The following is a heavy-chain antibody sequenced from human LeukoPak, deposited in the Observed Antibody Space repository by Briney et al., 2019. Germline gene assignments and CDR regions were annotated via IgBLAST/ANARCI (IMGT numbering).Heavy chain of an antibody. J-gene: IGHJ4*02. D-gene: IGHD6-6*01. Sequence: ASVKVSCKASGYTFTSYDINWVRQATGQGLEWMGWMNPNSGNTGYAQKFQGRVTMTRNTSISTACMELSSLRSEDTAVYYCARVYSSSSDLDYWGQGTLVTVSS. CDR3: ARVYSSSSDLDY. V-gene: IGHV1-8*01. CDR2: MNPNSGNT. CDR1: GYTFTSYD.